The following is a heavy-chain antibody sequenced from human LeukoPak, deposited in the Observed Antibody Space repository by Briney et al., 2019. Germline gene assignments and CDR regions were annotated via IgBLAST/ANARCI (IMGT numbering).Heavy chain of an antibody. D-gene: IGHD1-7*01. CDR3: ARRGRYNWNYFSLDY. V-gene: IGHV1-46*01. Sequence: ASVKVSCKASGYTFTSYYMHWVRQAPGQGLEWMGIINPSGGGTSYAQKFQGRVTMTRDTSTSTVYMELSSLRSEDTAVYYCARRGRYNWNYFSLDYWGQGTLVTVSS. J-gene: IGHJ4*02. CDR1: GYTFTSYY. CDR2: INPSGGGT.